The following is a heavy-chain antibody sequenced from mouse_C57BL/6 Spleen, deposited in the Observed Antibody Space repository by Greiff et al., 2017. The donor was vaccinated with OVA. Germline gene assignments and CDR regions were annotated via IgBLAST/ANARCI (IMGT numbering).Heavy chain of an antibody. Sequence: LVESGAELAKPGASVKLSCKASGYTFTSYWMHWVKQRPGQGLEWIGYINPSSGYTKYNQKFKDKATLTADKSSSTAYMQLSSLTYEDSAVYYCARRFANWEGYFDYWGQGTTLTVSS. D-gene: IGHD4-1*01. CDR2: INPSSGYT. V-gene: IGHV1-7*01. J-gene: IGHJ2*01. CDR1: GYTFTSYW. CDR3: ARRFANWEGYFDY.